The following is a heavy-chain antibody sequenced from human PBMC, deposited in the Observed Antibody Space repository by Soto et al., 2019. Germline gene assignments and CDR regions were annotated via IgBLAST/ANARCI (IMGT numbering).Heavy chain of an antibody. CDR3: ATSEGDCGGGSCYNYFYYYGMDV. CDR1: GDTRTYFS. Sequence: XSVKVSCKGSGDTRTYFSMHWVRQAPGQRPEWMGWLSVGNGDTKYSQKFQGRVTITRDTSARTAYMELSNLRSEDTAVYYCATSEGDCGGGSCYNYFYYYGMDVWGQGTTVTVSS. D-gene: IGHD2-15*01. V-gene: IGHV1-3*01. J-gene: IGHJ6*02. CDR2: LSVGNGDT.